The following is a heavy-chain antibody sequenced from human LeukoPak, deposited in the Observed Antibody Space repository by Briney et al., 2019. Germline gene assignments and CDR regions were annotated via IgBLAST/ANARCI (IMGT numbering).Heavy chain of an antibody. D-gene: IGHD1-14*01. V-gene: IGHV3-7*01. CDR3: VRGFLGRPGLDY. CDR1: GFTFSSYA. Sequence: GGSLRLSCAASGFTFSSYAMSWVRQAPGKGLEWVANINQDGSEQDYLDSMKGRLPISRDNTRNSVYLEMNSLRAEHTVVYYCVRGFLGRPGLDYWGQGTLVTVSS. J-gene: IGHJ4*02. CDR2: INQDGSEQ.